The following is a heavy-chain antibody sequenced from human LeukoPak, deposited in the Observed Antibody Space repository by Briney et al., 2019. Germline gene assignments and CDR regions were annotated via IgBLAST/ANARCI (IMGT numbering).Heavy chain of an antibody. D-gene: IGHD3-3*01. J-gene: IGHJ4*02. CDR2: IYTSGST. V-gene: IGHV4-4*07. CDR1: GGSISSYY. Sequence: SETLSLTCTVSGGSISSYYWSWIRQPAGKGLEWIGRIYTSGSTNYNPSLKSRVTMSIDMSKNQFSLKLSSVTAADTAVYYCARGFYNFWSAYFDYWGQGNLVTVSS. CDR3: ARGFYNFWSAYFDY.